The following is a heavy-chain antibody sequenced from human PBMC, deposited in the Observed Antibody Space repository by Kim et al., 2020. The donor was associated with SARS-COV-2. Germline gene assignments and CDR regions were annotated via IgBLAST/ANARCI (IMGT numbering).Heavy chain of an antibody. V-gene: IGHV1-24*01. CDR3: ATDLYGSGSYYSNYYYYGMDV. D-gene: IGHD3-10*01. CDR1: GYTLTELS. CDR2: FDPEDGET. Sequence: ASVKVSCKVSGYTLTELSMHWVRQAPGKGLEWMGGFDPEDGETIYAQKFQGRVTMTEDTSTDTAYMELSSLRSEDTAVYYCATDLYGSGSYYSNYYYYGMDVWGQGTTVTVSS. J-gene: IGHJ6*02.